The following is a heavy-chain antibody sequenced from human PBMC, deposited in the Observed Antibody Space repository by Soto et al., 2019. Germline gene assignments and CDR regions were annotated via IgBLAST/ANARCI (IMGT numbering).Heavy chain of an antibody. Sequence: ASVKVSCKASGYTFTSYDINWVQQATGQGLEWMGWMNPNSGNTGYAQKFQGRVTMTRNTSIITAYMELSSLRSEDTAVYYCARGHGDYGWYYFDYWGQGTLVTVSS. D-gene: IGHD4-17*01. CDR1: GYTFTSYD. CDR2: MNPNSGNT. V-gene: IGHV1-8*01. J-gene: IGHJ4*02. CDR3: ARGHGDYGWYYFDY.